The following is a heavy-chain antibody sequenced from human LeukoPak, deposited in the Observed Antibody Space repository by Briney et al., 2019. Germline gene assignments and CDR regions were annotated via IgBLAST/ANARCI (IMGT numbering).Heavy chain of an antibody. Sequence: SETLSLTCTVSGGSINSRNYYWGWIRQSPGKGLEWIATIYYSGTTYYKPSLKSRVTISIDTSKNQFSLRLTSVTAADTAVYRCARHMDSAMVSFAFWGQGTLVAVSS. J-gene: IGHJ4*02. D-gene: IGHD5-18*01. CDR1: GGSINSRNYY. CDR2: IYYSGTT. CDR3: ARHMDSAMVSFAF. V-gene: IGHV4-39*01.